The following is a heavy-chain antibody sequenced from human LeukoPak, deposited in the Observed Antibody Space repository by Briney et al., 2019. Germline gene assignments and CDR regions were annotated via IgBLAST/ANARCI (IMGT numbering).Heavy chain of an antibody. V-gene: IGHV3-30*18. Sequence: GGSLRLSCAASGFTFSSYGMHWVRQAPGKGLEWVAVISYDGSNKYYADSVKGRFTISRDNSKNMLYLQMNSLRAEDTAVYYCAKDQMGHIAAVDYWGQGTLVTVSS. CDR1: GFTFSSYG. J-gene: IGHJ4*02. D-gene: IGHD6-13*01. CDR3: AKDQMGHIAAVDY. CDR2: ISYDGSNK.